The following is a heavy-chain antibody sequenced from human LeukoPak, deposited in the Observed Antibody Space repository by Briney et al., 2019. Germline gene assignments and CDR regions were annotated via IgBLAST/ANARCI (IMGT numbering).Heavy chain of an antibody. Sequence: ASVKVSCKASGYTFTSYGITWVRQAPGQGLEWMGWISAYNGNTNYAQKLQGRVTMTADTSTSTAYMELRSLRSDDTAVYYCARVHDYGGNIDYWGQGTLVTVSS. V-gene: IGHV1-18*01. CDR3: ARVHDYGGNIDY. CDR2: ISAYNGNT. J-gene: IGHJ4*02. D-gene: IGHD4-23*01. CDR1: GYTFTSYG.